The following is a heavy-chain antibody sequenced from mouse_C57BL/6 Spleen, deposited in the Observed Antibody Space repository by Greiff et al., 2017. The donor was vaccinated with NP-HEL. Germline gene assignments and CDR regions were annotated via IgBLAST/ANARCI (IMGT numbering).Heavy chain of an antibody. Sequence: EVQLQQSGPELVKPGASVKMSCKASGYTFTDYNMHWVKQSHGKSLEWIGYINPNNGGTSYNQKFKGKATLTVNKSSSAAYMELRSLTSEDSAVYYCAVDRGYAMDYWGQGTSVTVSS. CDR2: INPNNGGT. CDR3: AVDRGYAMDY. CDR1: GYTFTDYN. J-gene: IGHJ4*01. D-gene: IGHD2-14*01. V-gene: IGHV1-22*01.